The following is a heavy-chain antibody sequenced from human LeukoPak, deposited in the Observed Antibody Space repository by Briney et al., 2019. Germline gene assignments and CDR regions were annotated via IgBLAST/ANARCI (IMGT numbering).Heavy chain of an antibody. CDR1: GFTVSSNY. J-gene: IGHJ5*02. D-gene: IGHD6-13*01. V-gene: IGHV3-53*01. CDR3: ARLQGNWYIPA. Sequence: QPGGSLRLSCAASGFTVSSNYMSWVRQTPGKGLEWVSVVYTSGKTYYADSVKGRFTISRDISKNTLYLQMNSLRAEDTAVYYCARLQGNWYIPAWGQGTLVTVSS. CDR2: VYTSGKT.